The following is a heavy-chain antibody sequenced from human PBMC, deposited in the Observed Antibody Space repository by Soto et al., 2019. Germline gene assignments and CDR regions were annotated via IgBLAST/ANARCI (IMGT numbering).Heavy chain of an antibody. CDR2: AHLSGSTGTT. J-gene: IGHJ4*02. CDR3: ARSDHYYYDSSGYWDY. Sequence: PSETLSLTCTVSGDSISSSGDFWGWIRQPPGKGLEWIGNAHLSGSTGTTYYNPSLKSRVAISVDTSKNQFSLFLTSVTAADTAVYYCARSDHYYYDSSGYWDYWGQGTLVTVSS. V-gene: IGHV4-39*01. D-gene: IGHD3-22*01. CDR1: GDSISSSGDF.